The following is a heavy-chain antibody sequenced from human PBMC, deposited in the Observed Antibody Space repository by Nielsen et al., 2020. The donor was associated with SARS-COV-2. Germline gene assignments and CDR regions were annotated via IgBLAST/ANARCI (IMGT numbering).Heavy chain of an antibody. D-gene: IGHD2-2*01. CDR3: AREGAIVVVPAAMSLISPPYYYSGMDV. CDR1: GYTFTSYG. CDR2: ISAYNGNT. Sequence: ASVKVSCKASGYTFTSYGISWVRQAPGQGLEWMGWISAYNGNTNYAQKLQGRVTMTTDTSTSTAYMELRSLRSDDTAVYYCAREGAIVVVPAAMSLISPPYYYSGMDVWGQGTTVTVSS. V-gene: IGHV1-18*01. J-gene: IGHJ6*02.